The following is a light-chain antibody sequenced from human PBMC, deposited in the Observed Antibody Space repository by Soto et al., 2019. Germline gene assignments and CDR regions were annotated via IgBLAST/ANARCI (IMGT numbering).Light chain of an antibody. CDR3: QQYKSWPPIT. V-gene: IGKV3-20*01. CDR2: GAS. CDR1: QSVSSSY. J-gene: IGKJ5*01. Sequence: EIVLTQSPCTLSLSPGERATLSCRASQSVSSSYLAWYQQKPGQAPRLLIYGASTRATGVPDRFSGTGSGTEFALTISSLKSEDYAVYYCQQYKSWPPITFGQGTRLEIK.